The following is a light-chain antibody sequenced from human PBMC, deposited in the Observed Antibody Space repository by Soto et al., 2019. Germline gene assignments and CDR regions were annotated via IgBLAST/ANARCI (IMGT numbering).Light chain of an antibody. CDR2: DTT. V-gene: IGLV7-46*01. CDR1: TGAVTSGHY. Sequence: QAVVTQEPSLAVSAGGRVTLTCGSSTGAVTSGHYPYWFQQKPGQAPRTLIYDTTNKHSWTPVRFSGSLLGGKAALTLSGAQPEDEAEYYCLLSYSGTRVFGGGTKVTVL. J-gene: IGLJ2*01. CDR3: LLSYSGTRV.